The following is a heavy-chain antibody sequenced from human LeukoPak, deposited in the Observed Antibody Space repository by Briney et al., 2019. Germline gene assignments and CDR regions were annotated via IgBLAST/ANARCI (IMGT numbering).Heavy chain of an antibody. D-gene: IGHD3-22*01. CDR3: ARGPSSYDSSGAFDI. V-gene: IGHV4-61*02. Sequence: SETLSLTCTVSWDSISSGVYYWSWIRQPAGKGLEGIGRIASSGGTNSTPSLQTRVTISVDTSKPQSSLKLSSVTAAATAVYFCARGPSSYDSSGAFDIWGQGTMVTVSS. J-gene: IGHJ3*02. CDR2: IASSGGT. CDR1: WDSISSGVYY.